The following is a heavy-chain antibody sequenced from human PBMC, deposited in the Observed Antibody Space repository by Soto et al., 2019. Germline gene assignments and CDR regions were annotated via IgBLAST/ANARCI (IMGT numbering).Heavy chain of an antibody. V-gene: IGHV3-30*18. D-gene: IGHD2-21*01. Sequence: QVQLVESGGGVVQPGRSLRLSCAASGFTFSSYGMHWVRQAPGKGLEWVAVISYDGSNKYYADSVKGRFTISRDNSKNTLYLKMNSLRAEDTAVYYCAKDPNTYCGGDCYMNWFDPWGQGTLVTVSS. CDR1: GFTFSSYG. J-gene: IGHJ5*02. CDR3: AKDPNTYCGGDCYMNWFDP. CDR2: ISYDGSNK.